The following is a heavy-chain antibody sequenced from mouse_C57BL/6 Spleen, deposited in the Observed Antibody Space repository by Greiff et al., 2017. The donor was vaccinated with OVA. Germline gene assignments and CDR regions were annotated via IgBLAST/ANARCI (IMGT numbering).Heavy chain of an antibody. CDR2: INPSTGGT. Sequence: EVQLQESGPELVKPGASVKISCKASGYSFTGYYMNWVKQSPEKSLEWIGEINPSTGGTTYNQKFKAKATLTVDKSSSTAYMQLKSLTSEDSAVYYGARGEGYYGSSYLFAYWGQGTLVTVSA. CDR1: GYSFTGYY. V-gene: IGHV1-42*01. D-gene: IGHD1-1*01. CDR3: ARGEGYYGSSYLFAY. J-gene: IGHJ3*01.